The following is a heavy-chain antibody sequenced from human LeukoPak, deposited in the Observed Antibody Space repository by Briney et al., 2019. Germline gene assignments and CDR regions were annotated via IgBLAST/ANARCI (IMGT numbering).Heavy chain of an antibody. CDR1: GYTFTSYY. Sequence: GASVKVSCKASGYTFTSYYMHWVRQAPGQGLEWMGIINPSGGSTSYAQKFQGRVTMTRDTSTSTVYMELSSLRSEDTAVYYCASCGGDCYLAMVYFDYWGQGTLVTVSS. CDR3: ASCGGDCYLAMVYFDY. D-gene: IGHD2-21*02. CDR2: INPSGGST. J-gene: IGHJ4*02. V-gene: IGHV1-46*01.